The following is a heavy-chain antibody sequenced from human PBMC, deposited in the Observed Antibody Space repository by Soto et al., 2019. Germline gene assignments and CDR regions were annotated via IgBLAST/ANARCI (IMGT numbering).Heavy chain of an antibody. CDR3: ARPNFGSNSECDY. D-gene: IGHD2-2*01. V-gene: IGHV3-7*04. CDR1: GFTCSSYW. CDR2: IKPDGSEK. J-gene: IGHJ4*02. Sequence: EVQLVESGGGLVQPGGSLRLSCIASGFTCSSYWMDWFRQAPGKGLEWVATIKPDGSEKEYVDSVKGRFTISRDNSRNYVYLQMNRLRAEDTAVYYCARPNFGSNSECDYRGQGTLVTVSS.